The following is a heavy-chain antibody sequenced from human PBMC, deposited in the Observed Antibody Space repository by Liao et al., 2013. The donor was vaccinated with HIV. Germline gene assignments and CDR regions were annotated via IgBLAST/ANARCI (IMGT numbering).Heavy chain of an antibody. D-gene: IGHD2-15*01. CDR2: IYYSGST. Sequence: QLQLQESGPGLVKPSETLSLTCTVSGGSISSSAYYWGWIRQSPETGLEWIGSIYYSGSTYYNPSLKSRVTISVDTSKNQFSLKLSSVTAADTAVYYCARVVVVVATDWFDPWGQGTLVTVSS. V-gene: IGHV4-39*07. CDR3: ARVVVVVATDWFDP. CDR1: GGSISSSAYY. J-gene: IGHJ5*02.